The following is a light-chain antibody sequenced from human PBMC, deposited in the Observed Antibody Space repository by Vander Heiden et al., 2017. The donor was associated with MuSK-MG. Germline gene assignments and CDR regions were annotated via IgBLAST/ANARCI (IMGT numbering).Light chain of an antibody. CDR3: SSYTSISTYV. V-gene: IGLV2-14*03. CDR2: DVS. Sequence: QSALTQPASVSGSPGQTITVSCTGTSSDVGNYNYVSWYQQLPGKAPKLMIYDVSNRPSGISNRFSGSKSGNTASLTISGLQAEDEADYYCSSYTSISTYVFGTGTKFTVL. CDR1: SSDVGNYNY. J-gene: IGLJ1*01.